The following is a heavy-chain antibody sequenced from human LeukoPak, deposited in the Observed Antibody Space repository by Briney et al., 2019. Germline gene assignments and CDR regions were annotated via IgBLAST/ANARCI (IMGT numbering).Heavy chain of an antibody. CDR1: GGSISSGGYS. Sequence: SETLSLTCAVSGGSISSGGYSWSWIRQPPGKGLEWIGYIYHSGSTYYNPSLKSRVTISVDRSKSQFSLKLSSVTAADTAVYYCARAADTAMVPNWFDPWGQGTLVTVSS. D-gene: IGHD5-18*01. J-gene: IGHJ5*02. CDR3: ARAADTAMVPNWFDP. V-gene: IGHV4-30-2*01. CDR2: IYHSGST.